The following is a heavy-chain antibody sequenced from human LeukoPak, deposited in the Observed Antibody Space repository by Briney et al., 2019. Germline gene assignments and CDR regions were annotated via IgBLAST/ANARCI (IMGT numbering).Heavy chain of an antibody. D-gene: IGHD3-22*01. CDR1: GFTFSNYG. J-gene: IGHJ4*02. CDR2: ISGSGGST. CDR3: AKVGAYDSSGILGV. V-gene: IGHV3-23*01. Sequence: GGSLRLSCAASGFTFSNYGMHWVRQAPGKGLEWVSGISGSGGSTYYADSVKGRFTISRDNSKNTLYLQMNSLRAEDTAVYYCAKVGAYDSSGILGVWGQGTLVTVSS.